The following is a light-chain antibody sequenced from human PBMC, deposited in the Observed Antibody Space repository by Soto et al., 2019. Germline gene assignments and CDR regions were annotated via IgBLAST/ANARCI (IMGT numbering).Light chain of an antibody. CDR1: QSVSSSY. CDR3: QQYDRWWT. CDR2: GAS. Sequence: EIVLTQSPGTLSLSPGERATLSCRASQSVSSSYLAWYQQKPGQAPRLLIYGASSRATGIPDRFSGSGSGTDFTLTISRLEPEDFAVYYCQQYDRWWTFGQGTKVEI. V-gene: IGKV3-20*01. J-gene: IGKJ1*01.